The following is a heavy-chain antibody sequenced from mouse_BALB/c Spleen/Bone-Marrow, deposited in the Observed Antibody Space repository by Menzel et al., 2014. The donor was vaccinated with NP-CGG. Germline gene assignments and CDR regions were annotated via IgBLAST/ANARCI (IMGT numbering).Heavy chain of an antibody. V-gene: IGHV1S81*02. D-gene: IGHD1-2*01. CDR2: INPSNGGT. CDR3: TRPYYGYVGYAY. CDR1: GYTFTSYY. J-gene: IGHJ3*01. Sequence: LKESGAELVKPGASVKLSCKASGYTFTSYYMYWVKQRPGQGLEWIGEINPSNGGTNFNEKFKSKATLTVDKSSSTAYMQLSSLTFEDSAIYYCTRPYYGYVGYAYWGQGTQVTVSA.